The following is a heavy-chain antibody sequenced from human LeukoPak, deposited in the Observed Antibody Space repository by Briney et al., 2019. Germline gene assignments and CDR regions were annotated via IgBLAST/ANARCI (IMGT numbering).Heavy chain of an antibody. J-gene: IGHJ5*02. CDR2: IFYSGST. CDR3: ASQQQLVLLDWFDP. V-gene: IGHV4-39*07. CDR1: SGSISTSNYY. Sequence: SETLSLTCTVSSGSISTSNYYWGWVRQPPGKALEWIGNIFYSGSTYYSPSLKSRVTISVDTSKNQFSLKLSSVTAADTAVYYCASQQQLVLLDWFDPWGQGTLVTVSS. D-gene: IGHD6-13*01.